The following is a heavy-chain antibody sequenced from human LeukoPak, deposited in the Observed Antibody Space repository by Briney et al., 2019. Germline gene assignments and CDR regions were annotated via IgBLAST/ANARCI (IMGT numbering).Heavy chain of an antibody. J-gene: IGHJ6*02. V-gene: IGHV4-59*01. CDR3: ARDRTTPRGGDFYYYGMDV. CDR2: IYYSGTT. CDR1: GGSISSYY. Sequence: SETLSLTCTVSGGSISSYYWSWIRQPPGKGLEWIGYIYYSGTTNYNPSLKSRVTIPLDTSKNHFSLKLSSVTAADTAVYYCARDRTTPRGGDFYYYGMDVWGQGTTVTVSS. D-gene: IGHD3-10*01.